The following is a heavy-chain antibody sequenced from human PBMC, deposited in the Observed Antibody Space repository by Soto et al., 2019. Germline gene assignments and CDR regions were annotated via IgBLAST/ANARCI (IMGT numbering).Heavy chain of an antibody. V-gene: IGHV3-74*01. CDR1: GFTFSSYW. CDR2: INSDGSST. Sequence: PGGSLRLSCAASGFTFSSYWMHWVRQAPGKGLVWVSRINSDGSSTSYADSVKGRFTISRDNAKNTLYLQMNSLRAEDTAVYYCARGPEYYYYYGMDVWGQGTTVTVSS. CDR3: ARGPEYYYYYGMDV. J-gene: IGHJ6*02.